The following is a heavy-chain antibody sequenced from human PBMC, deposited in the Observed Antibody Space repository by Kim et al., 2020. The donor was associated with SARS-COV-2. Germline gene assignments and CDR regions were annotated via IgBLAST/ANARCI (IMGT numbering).Heavy chain of an antibody. CDR2: ISGSGGRT. V-gene: IGHV3-23*01. CDR3: ATGRRRDTADYIEH. Sequence: GGSLRLSCAASGFTFNFFAMTWVRQAPGKGLEWVSLISGSGGRTYYADSVKGRFTISRDNSKNTVNLQMNNLRGEDTAVYYCATGRRRDTADYIEHWGQGILVSVAS. J-gene: IGHJ1*01. CDR1: GFTFNFFA.